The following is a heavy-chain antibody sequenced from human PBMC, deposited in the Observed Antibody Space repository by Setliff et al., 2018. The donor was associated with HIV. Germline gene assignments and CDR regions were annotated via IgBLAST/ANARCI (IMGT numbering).Heavy chain of an antibody. Sequence: QTGGSLRLSCAASGFTFSSYWMSWVRQAPGKGLEWVANIKQDASEKYYGDSVKGRFTISRDNAKNSLYLQMNSLRAEDTAVYYCASGYGDYDYWGQGTLVTSPQ. J-gene: IGHJ4*02. CDR2: IKQDASEK. V-gene: IGHV3-7*02. CDR1: GFTFSSYW. CDR3: ASGYGDYDY. D-gene: IGHD4-17*01.